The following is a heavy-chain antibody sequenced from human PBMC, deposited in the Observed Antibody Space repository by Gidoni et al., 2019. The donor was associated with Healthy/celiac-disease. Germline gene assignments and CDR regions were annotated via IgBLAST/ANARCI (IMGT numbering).Heavy chain of an antibody. J-gene: IGHJ4*02. CDR3: ARLTAMVRGDNDFDY. CDR1: GGSISSSSYY. V-gene: IGHV4-39*01. CDR2: IYYSGST. Sequence: QLQLQESGPGLVKPSETLSLTCTVSGGSISSSSYYGGWIRQPPGKGLEWIGSIYYSGSTYYNPSLKSRVTISVDTSKNQFSLKLSSVTAADTAVYYCARLTAMVRGDNDFDYWGQGTLVTVSS. D-gene: IGHD3-10*01.